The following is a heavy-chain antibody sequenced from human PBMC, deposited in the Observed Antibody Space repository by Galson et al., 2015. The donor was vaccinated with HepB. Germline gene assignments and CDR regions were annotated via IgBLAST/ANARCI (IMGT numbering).Heavy chain of an antibody. CDR1: GGTFSSYA. V-gene: IGHV1-69*13. Sequence: SVKVSCKASGGTFSSYAIGWVRQAPGQGLEWMGGIIPIFGTANYAQKFQGRVTITADESTSTAYMELSSLRSEDTAVYYCARDDIVVVPAASYYYYYGMDVWGQGTTVTVSS. CDR2: IIPIFGTA. CDR3: ARDDIVVVPAASYYYYYGMDV. D-gene: IGHD2-2*01. J-gene: IGHJ6*02.